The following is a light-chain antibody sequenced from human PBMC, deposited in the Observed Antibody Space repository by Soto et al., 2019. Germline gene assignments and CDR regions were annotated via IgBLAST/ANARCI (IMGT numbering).Light chain of an antibody. Sequence: QSVLTQPPSVSAAPGQKVTISCSGSSSNIGDNSVSWYQQLPGTAPKLLIYDDNKRPSGIPDRFSGSKSGTSATLGITGFQTGDEADYYCQSYDNSLGVCYVFGTGTKVTVL. V-gene: IGLV1-51*01. CDR1: SSNIGDNS. J-gene: IGLJ1*01. CDR2: DDN. CDR3: QSYDNSLGVCYV.